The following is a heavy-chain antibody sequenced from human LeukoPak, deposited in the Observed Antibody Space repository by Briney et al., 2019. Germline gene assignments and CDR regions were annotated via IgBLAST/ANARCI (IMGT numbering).Heavy chain of an antibody. Sequence: GGSLRLSCAASGFTFSTYWMHWVRQAPGKGLVWVSRINSDGSSTTYADSVKGRFTISRDNAKNTLYLQMNSLRAEDTAVYYCARGAVSLRTSGYGFDLWGQGTMVTVSS. CDR3: ARGAVSLRTSGYGFDL. D-gene: IGHD6-25*01. CDR2: INSDGSST. V-gene: IGHV3-74*01. J-gene: IGHJ3*01. CDR1: GFTFSTYW.